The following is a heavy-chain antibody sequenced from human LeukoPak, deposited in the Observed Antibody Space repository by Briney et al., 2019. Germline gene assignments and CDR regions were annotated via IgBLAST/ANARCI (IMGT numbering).Heavy chain of an antibody. Sequence: PSETLSLTCTVSGGSISSYYWSWIRQPPGKGLEWIGYIYYSGSTNYNPSLKSRVTISVDTSKNQISLKLSSVTAADTAVYYCARHAHSYDYGDYYFDYWGQGTLVTVSS. V-gene: IGHV4-59*08. CDR3: ARHAHSYDYGDYYFDY. CDR1: GGSISSYY. CDR2: IYYSGST. J-gene: IGHJ4*02. D-gene: IGHD4-17*01.